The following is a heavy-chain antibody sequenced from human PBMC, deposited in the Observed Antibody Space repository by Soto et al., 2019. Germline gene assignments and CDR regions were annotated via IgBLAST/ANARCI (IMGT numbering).Heavy chain of an antibody. D-gene: IGHD2-15*01. CDR2: IIPILGIA. J-gene: IGHJ4*02. CDR1: GGTFSTYT. Sequence: QVQLVQSGAEVKKPGSSVKVSCKASGGTFSTYTISWVRQAPGQGLEWMGRIIPILGIANYAQKFQGRDTIPADKSTITAYMELSSPRSEDTAVYYCASRSTVVVAATEAFDYWGQGTLVTVSS. V-gene: IGHV1-69*02. CDR3: ASRSTVVVAATEAFDY.